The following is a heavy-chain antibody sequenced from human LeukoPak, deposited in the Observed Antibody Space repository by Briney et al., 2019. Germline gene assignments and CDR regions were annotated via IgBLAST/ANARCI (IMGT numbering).Heavy chain of an antibody. CDR2: IYYSGST. Sequence: PSETLSLTCTVSGGSISSYYWSWIRQPPGKGLEWIGYIYYSGSTNYNPSLKSRVTISVDTSKNQFSLKLSSVTAADTAVYYCARDASTVAAIRAFDYWGPGTLVTVSS. V-gene: IGHV4-59*01. D-gene: IGHD2-21*02. J-gene: IGHJ4*02. CDR3: ARDASTVAAIRAFDY. CDR1: GGSISSYY.